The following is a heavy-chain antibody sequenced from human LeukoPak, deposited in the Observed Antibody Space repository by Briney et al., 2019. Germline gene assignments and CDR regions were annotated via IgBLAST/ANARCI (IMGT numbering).Heavy chain of an antibody. CDR3: ARRIGYSYGYLSYYYYMDV. V-gene: IGHV4-34*01. D-gene: IGHD5-18*01. Sequence: PSETLSLTCAVYGGSFSGYYWSWIRQPPGKGLEWIEEINHSGSTNYNPSLKSRVTISVDTSKNQFSLKLSSVTAADTAVYYCARRIGYSYGYLSYYYYMDVWGKGTTVTVSS. CDR1: GGSFSGYY. J-gene: IGHJ6*03. CDR2: INHSGST.